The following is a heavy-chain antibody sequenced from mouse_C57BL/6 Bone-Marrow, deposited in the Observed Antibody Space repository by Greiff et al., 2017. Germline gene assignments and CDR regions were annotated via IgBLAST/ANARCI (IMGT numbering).Heavy chain of an antibody. Sequence: EVKLVESGGGLVQPGSSMKLSCTASGFTFSDYYMAWVRQVPEKGLEWVANINYDGSSTYYLDSLKSRFIISRDNAKNILYLQMSSLKSEDTATYYCARGYGYDGRFAYWGQGTLVTVSA. CDR3: ARGYGYDGRFAY. D-gene: IGHD2-2*01. CDR2: INYDGSST. J-gene: IGHJ3*01. V-gene: IGHV5-16*01. CDR1: GFTFSDYY.